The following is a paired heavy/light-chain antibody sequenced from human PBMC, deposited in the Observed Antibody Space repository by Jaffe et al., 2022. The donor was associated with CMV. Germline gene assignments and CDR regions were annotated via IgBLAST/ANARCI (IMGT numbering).Light chain of an antibody. J-gene: IGLJ3*02. CDR2: AKN. V-gene: IGLV3-19*01. Sequence: SSELTQDPAVSVALGQTVRITCQGDNLRDYYASWYQQKPGQAPVLVIYAKNNRPSGIPDRFSGSTSGNPAFLTITGAQAEDEADYYCNSRDISGNPLFGGGTKLTVL. CDR1: NLRDYY. CDR3: NSRDISGNPL.
Heavy chain of an antibody. V-gene: IGHV4-39*07. CDR3: ARLSPIKGDVFDI. J-gene: IGHJ3*02. CDR1: GGSISTTSYY. D-gene: IGHD3-16*01. CDR2: VYYSGST. Sequence: QLQLQESGPGLVKPLETLSLTCTVSGGSISTTSYYWGWIRQPPGKGLEWIGHVYYSGSTYYNPSLKSRATISIDTSRNQFSLKLRSVTAAETAAYFCARLSPIKGDVFDIWGQGTMVTVSS.